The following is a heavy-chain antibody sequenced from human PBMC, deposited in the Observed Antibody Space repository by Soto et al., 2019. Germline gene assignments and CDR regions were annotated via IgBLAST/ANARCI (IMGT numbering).Heavy chain of an antibody. CDR1: GGSISSGGYY. Sequence: QVQLQESGPGLVKPSQTLSLTCTVSGGSISSGGYYWSWIRQHPGKGLEWIGYIYYSGSTYYNPSLKSRVTISVDTSKNQFSLKLSSVTAADTAVYYCARGGPYGSGSYRGSFDYWGQGTLVTVSS. CDR2: IYYSGST. D-gene: IGHD3-10*01. V-gene: IGHV4-31*03. J-gene: IGHJ4*02. CDR3: ARGGPYGSGSYRGSFDY.